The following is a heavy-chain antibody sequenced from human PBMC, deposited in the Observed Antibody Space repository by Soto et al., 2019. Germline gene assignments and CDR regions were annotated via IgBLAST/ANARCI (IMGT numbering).Heavy chain of an antibody. CDR1: GGTFSTSA. D-gene: IGHD7-27*01. CDR2: IIPVFGTS. J-gene: IGHJ4*02. Sequence: QVQLVQSGAEVRKPGSSVKVSCKASGGTFSTSAMNWVRQAPGQGLEWMGSIIPVFGTSTYEQSFQGRLTITADGSTTTGYMELSSLRSEDTAVYYCATQLNGDLDFWGQGTPLIFSS. CDR3: ATQLNGDLDF. V-gene: IGHV1-69*15.